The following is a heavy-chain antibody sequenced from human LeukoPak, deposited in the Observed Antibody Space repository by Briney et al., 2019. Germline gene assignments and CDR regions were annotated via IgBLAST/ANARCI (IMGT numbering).Heavy chain of an antibody. V-gene: IGHV3-43*02. CDR3: AKDSLYDFWSGYYTGIESGYYYGMDV. CDR1: GFTFDDYA. J-gene: IGHJ6*02. D-gene: IGHD3-3*01. CDR2: ISGDFDST. Sequence: GGSPRLSCAASGFTFDDYAMHWVRQAPGKGLEWVSLISGDFDSTYYADSVKGRFTISRDNSKNSLYLQMNSLRTEDTALYYCAKDSLYDFWSGYYTGIESGYYYGMDVWGQGTTVTVSS.